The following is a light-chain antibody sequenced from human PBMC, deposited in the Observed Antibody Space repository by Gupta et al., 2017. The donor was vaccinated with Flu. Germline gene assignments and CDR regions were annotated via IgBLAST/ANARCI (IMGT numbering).Light chain of an antibody. Sequence: SYVLIQSPSVSVAPGQTARITCGGSNIGSKSVHWYQQGPGQAPLRGLSDASDRPSGIPERFAGSNSGKKATRTISRVEAGDEADDDCQVWASGRDLGVFGGGTKLTVL. CDR1: NIGSKS. CDR3: QVWASGRDLGV. V-gene: IGLV3-21*02. CDR2: DAS. J-gene: IGLJ2*01.